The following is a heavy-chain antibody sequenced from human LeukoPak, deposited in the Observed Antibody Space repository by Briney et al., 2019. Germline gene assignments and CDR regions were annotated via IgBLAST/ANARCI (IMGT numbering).Heavy chain of an antibody. CDR3: ARKTDHQAGGDY. Sequence: GRSLRLSCAASGFSVSRNYMTWVRQAPGEGLEWVSLIYSGGSTSYADSVKGRFTISRDNSKNTLYLQMNSLRAEDTAVYYCARKTDHQAGGDYWGQGTLVTVSS. D-gene: IGHD6-13*01. CDR1: GFSVSRNY. J-gene: IGHJ4*02. CDR2: IYSGGST. V-gene: IGHV3-66*01.